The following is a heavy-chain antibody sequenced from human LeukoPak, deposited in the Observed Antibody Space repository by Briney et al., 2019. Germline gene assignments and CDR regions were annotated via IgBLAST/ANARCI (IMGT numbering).Heavy chain of an antibody. Sequence: GGSLPHSRLTCGVTPPSVLMQSRRQAPGKGLEWVAFIQYDGRKTLCGDSVKGRCAISRDTSKNTIALQVDSLRGEDTAAYYCTKTNGSFLSPDYWGQGTLVTVSP. CDR2: IQYDGRKT. CDR1: GVTPPSVL. V-gene: IGHV3-30*09. CDR3: TKTNGSFLSPDY. J-gene: IGHJ4*02. D-gene: IGHD2-15*01.